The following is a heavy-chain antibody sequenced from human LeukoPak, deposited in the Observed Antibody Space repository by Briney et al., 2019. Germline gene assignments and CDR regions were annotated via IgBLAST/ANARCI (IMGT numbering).Heavy chain of an antibody. D-gene: IGHD6-13*01. J-gene: IGHJ5*02. Sequence: GGSLRLSCAASGFTFSTYWMSWVRRAPGKGLEWLAVIKYDGTEKYYVDSVKGRFTIARDNAKNSVYLQVNSLRVEDTAVYYCAKDYSIPPAAGALYNWFAPWGQGTLVTVSS. CDR2: IKYDGTEK. CDR3: AKDYSIPPAAGALYNWFAP. CDR1: GFTFSTYW. V-gene: IGHV3-7*01.